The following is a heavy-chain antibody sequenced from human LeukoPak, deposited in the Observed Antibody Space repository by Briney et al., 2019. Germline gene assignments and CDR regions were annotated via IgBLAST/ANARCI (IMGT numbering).Heavy chain of an antibody. D-gene: IGHD3-9*01. J-gene: IGHJ4*02. Sequence: PSETLSLTCTVSGGSISSYYWSWIRQPPGKRLECIGYIYYSGSTNYNPSLKSRVTISVDTSKNQFSLKLSSVTAADTAVYYCARGSIKNFDYWGQGTLVTVSS. V-gene: IGHV4-59*01. CDR3: ARGSIKNFDY. CDR2: IYYSGST. CDR1: GGSISSYY.